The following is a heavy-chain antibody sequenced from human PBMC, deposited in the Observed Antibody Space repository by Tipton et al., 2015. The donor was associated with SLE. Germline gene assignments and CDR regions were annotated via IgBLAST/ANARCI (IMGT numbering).Heavy chain of an antibody. V-gene: IGHV3-11*06. CDR3: ARDLNYYDSSGYYY. J-gene: IGHJ4*02. CDR1: GFTFSDYY. D-gene: IGHD3-22*01. CDR2: ISSSSSYT. Sequence: GSLRLSCAASGFTFSDYYMSWIRQAPGKGLEWVSYISSSSSYTNYADSVKGRFTISRDNSKNTLYLQMNSLRAEDTAVYYCARDLNYYDSSGYYYWGQGTLVTVSS.